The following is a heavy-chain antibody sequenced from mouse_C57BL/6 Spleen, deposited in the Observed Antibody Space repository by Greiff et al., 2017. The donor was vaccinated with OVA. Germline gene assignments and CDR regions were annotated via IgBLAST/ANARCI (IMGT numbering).Heavy chain of an antibody. D-gene: IGHD1-1*01. V-gene: IGHV1-55*01. CDR3: ARTPITTVVAPSYWYFDV. CDR2: IYPGSGST. CDR1: GYTFTSYW. Sequence: QVQLQQPGAELVKPGASVQMSCKASGYTFTSYWITWVKQRPGQGLEWIGDIYPGSGSTNYNETFKSKATLTVDTSSSTAYMQLSSLTSEDSAVYYCARTPITTVVAPSYWYFDVWGTGTTVTVSS. J-gene: IGHJ1*03.